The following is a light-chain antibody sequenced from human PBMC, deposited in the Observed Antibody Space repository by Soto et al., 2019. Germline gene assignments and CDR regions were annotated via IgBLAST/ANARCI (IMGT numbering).Light chain of an antibody. CDR2: AAS. CDR3: QQYKSYWT. J-gene: IGKJ1*01. CDR1: HSTISW. Sequence: DILKTQSPATLSASVGDRVTITCRASHSTISWLAWYQQKPATAPNLQIYAASTLESGVPSRFSGSASGTEFTLTISSLQPDDFGTYYCQQYKSYWTVGEGIELEIK. V-gene: IGKV1-5*01.